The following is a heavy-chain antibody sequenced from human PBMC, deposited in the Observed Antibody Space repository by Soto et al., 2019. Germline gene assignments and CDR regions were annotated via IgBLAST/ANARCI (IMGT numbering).Heavy chain of an antibody. CDR3: ASGWMEAFDN. V-gene: IGHV4-59*11. J-gene: IGHJ4*02. CDR2: IYYSGST. CDR1: GDSIKTHY. Sequence: PSETLSLTCNVTGDSIKTHYWSWIRQAPGKGLEWIGYIYYSGSTLYNPSLKRRVTISADTAKNQFSLRLTSLTAADTDVYYCASGWMEAFDNWGQGTLVTVSS. D-gene: IGHD2-2*03.